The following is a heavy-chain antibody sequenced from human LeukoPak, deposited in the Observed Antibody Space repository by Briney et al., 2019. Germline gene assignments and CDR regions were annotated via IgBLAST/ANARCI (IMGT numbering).Heavy chain of an antibody. CDR2: ISGSGGST. J-gene: IGHJ4*02. CDR3: CGIAVAGIY. Sequence: GGTLRLSCAASGFTFSSYGMSWVRQAPGKGLEWVSTISGSGGSTYYADSVKGRFTISRDNSKNTLYLQMNSLRAEDTAVYYCCGIAVAGIYWGQGTLVTVSS. V-gene: IGHV3-23*01. D-gene: IGHD6-19*01. CDR1: GFTFSSYG.